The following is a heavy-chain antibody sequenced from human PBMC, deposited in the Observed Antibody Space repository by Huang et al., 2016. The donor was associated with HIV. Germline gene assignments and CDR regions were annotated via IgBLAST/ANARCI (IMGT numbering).Heavy chain of an antibody. CDR2: SSAYNGHT. CDR3: ARSDMRNFDWLLHY. V-gene: IGHV1-18*04. CDR1: GYTFTSYG. Sequence: QVQLVQSGAEVKKPGASVKVSCKSSGYTFTSYGNNWVRQAPGQGPEWIGWSSAYNGHTNYAQKFQGRVTMTTDTSTSTAYMELRSLRSDDTAVYYCARSDMRNFDWLLHYWGQGTLVTVSS. J-gene: IGHJ4*02. D-gene: IGHD3-9*01.